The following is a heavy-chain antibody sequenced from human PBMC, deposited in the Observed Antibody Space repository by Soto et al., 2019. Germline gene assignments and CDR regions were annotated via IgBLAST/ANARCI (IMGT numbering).Heavy chain of an antibody. J-gene: IGHJ5*02. Sequence: QVQLQESGPGLVKPSQTLSLTCTVSGGSISSGDYYGSWIRQPPGQGLEWIGYICHSGNSYYNPSLQSRVTISVDTSKNQFSLKLSSVTAADTAVYYCASERPDGARLDPWGQGTLVTVSS. V-gene: IGHV4-30-4*01. CDR2: ICHSGNS. CDR3: ASERPDGARLDP. D-gene: IGHD6-6*01. CDR1: GGSISSGDYY.